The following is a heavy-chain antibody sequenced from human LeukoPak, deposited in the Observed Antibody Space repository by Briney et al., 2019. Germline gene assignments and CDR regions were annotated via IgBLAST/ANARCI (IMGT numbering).Heavy chain of an antibody. CDR3: ARDMVRGAAFDY. CDR2: ISYDGSNK. J-gene: IGHJ4*02. V-gene: IGHV3-30-3*01. CDR1: GFTFSSYA. D-gene: IGHD3-10*01. Sequence: GRSLRLSCAASGFTFSSYAMHWVRQAPGKGLEWVAVISYDGSNKYYADSVKGRFTISRDNAKNSLYLQMNSLRAEDTAVYYCARDMVRGAAFDYWGQGTLVTVSS.